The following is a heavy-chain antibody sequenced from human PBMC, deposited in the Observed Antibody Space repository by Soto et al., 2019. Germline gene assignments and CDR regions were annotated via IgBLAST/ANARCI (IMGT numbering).Heavy chain of an antibody. CDR2: INAGNGNT. D-gene: IGHD6-13*01. CDR3: ARVAAGPNLYYFDY. V-gene: IGHV1-3*01. CDR1: GYTFTSYA. Sequence: QVQLVQSGAEVKKPGASVKVSCKASGYTFTSYAMNWVRQAPGQRLEWMGWINAGNGNTKYSQKIQGRVTLTRDTSASTAYMELSSLRSEDTAVYYCARVAAGPNLYYFDYWVQGTLVTVSS. J-gene: IGHJ4*02.